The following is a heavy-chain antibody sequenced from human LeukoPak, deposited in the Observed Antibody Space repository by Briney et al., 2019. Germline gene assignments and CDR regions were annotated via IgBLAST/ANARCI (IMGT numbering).Heavy chain of an antibody. J-gene: IGHJ4*02. CDR2: IWYDGSNK. Sequence: GGSLRLSCAASGFIFSNYGMHWVRQAPGKGLEWVAVIWYDGSNKYYADSVKGRFTISRDNSKNTLYLQMSSLRAEDTAVYYCTADLSWARSGYYYDYFDYWGQGTLVTVSS. D-gene: IGHD3-22*01. CDR3: TADLSWARSGYYYDYFDY. V-gene: IGHV3-33*01. CDR1: GFIFSNYG.